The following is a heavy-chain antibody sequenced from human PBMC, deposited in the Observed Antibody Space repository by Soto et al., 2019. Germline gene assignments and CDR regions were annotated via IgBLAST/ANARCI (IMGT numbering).Heavy chain of an antibody. CDR3: ARDSSLYSGSYTPRDY. D-gene: IGHD1-26*01. CDR2: IYSGGST. Sequence: PGGSLRLSCAASGFTVSSNYMSWVRQAPGKGLEWVSVIYSGGSTYYADSVKGRFTISRDNSKNTLYLQMNSLRAEDTAVYYCARDSSLYSGSYTPRDYWGQGTLVTAPQ. V-gene: IGHV3-53*01. J-gene: IGHJ4*02. CDR1: GFTVSSNY.